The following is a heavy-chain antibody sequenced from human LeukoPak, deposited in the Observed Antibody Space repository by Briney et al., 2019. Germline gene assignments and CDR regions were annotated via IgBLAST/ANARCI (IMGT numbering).Heavy chain of an antibody. D-gene: IGHD2-15*01. V-gene: IGHV4-59*01. CDR3: AREYCSGGSCYFNWFDP. J-gene: IGHJ5*02. CDR1: GGSMSSYY. Sequence: PSETLSLTCTVSGGSMSSYYWSWIRQPPGKGLEWIGYIYYSGSTNYNPSLKSRVTISVDTSKNQFSLKLSSVTAADTAVYYCAREYCSGGSCYFNWFDPWGQGTLVTVSS. CDR2: IYYSGST.